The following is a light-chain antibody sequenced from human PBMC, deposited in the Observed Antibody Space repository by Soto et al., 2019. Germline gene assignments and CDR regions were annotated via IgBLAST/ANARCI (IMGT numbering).Light chain of an antibody. CDR3: QRWDTTRDHHV. V-gene: IGLV3-21*02. J-gene: IGLJ1*01. Sequence: SYELPQPPSVSVAPGQTARITCGGNNIGSKSVHWYQQKPGQAPVLVVYADDDRPSGIPERISGSNSGNTATLTISRVEAGDEAEYYCQRWDTTRDHHVFGSGPSSPS. CDR2: ADD. CDR1: NIGSKS.